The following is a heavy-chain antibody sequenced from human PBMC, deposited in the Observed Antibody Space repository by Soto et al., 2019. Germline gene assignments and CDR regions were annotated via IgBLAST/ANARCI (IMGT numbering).Heavy chain of an antibody. CDR1: GYTFTSYA. V-gene: IGHV1-3*01. CDR3: ASLIAAAADDAFDI. Sequence: ASVKVSCKASGYTFTSYAMHWVRQAPGQRLEWMGWINAGNGNTKYSQKFRGRVTITRDTSASTAYMELSSLRSEDTAVYYCASLIAAAADDAFDIWGQGTMVTVSS. J-gene: IGHJ3*02. CDR2: INAGNGNT. D-gene: IGHD6-13*01.